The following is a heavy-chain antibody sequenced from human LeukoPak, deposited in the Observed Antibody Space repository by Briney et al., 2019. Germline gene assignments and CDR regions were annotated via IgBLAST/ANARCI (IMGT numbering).Heavy chain of an antibody. J-gene: IGHJ4*02. V-gene: IGHV3-74*01. CDR1: GFTFSGHY. Sequence: GGSLRLSCAASGFTFSGHYMHRVRQAPGKGLVWVSHIKGDGSDTRYADSVEGRFIISRDNAKNTLYLQMNSLRAEDTGVYFCARDHRWSYDYWGQGTLVTVSS. CDR3: ARDHRWSYDY. D-gene: IGHD1-26*01. CDR2: IKGDGSDT.